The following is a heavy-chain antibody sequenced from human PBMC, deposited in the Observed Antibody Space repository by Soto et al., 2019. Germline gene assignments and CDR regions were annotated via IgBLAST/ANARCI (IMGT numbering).Heavy chain of an antibody. Sequence: VGSLRLSCQSSVFNFDNYGMHCVRQSPGKGLEWVAVITYDGSNKYYADSVKGRFTISRDNSKNTLSLHLNTLKPEDTAVYHCAKDRVGGTFYTPLGFWGQGTLVSVSS. D-gene: IGHD1-7*01. CDR1: VFNFDNYG. CDR3: AKDRVGGTFYTPLGF. CDR2: ITYDGSNK. V-gene: IGHV3-30*18. J-gene: IGHJ4*02.